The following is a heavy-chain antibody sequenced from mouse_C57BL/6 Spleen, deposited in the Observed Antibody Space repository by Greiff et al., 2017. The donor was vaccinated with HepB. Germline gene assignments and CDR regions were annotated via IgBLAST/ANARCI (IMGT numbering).Heavy chain of an antibody. CDR3: ARWGGNAWFAY. CDR1: GYTFTSYW. Sequence: QVQLQRPGAELVRPGSSVKLSCKASGYTFTSYWMHWVKQRPIQGLEWIGNIDPSDSETHYNQKFKDKATLTVDKSSSTAYMQLSSLTSEDSAVYYCARWGGNAWFAYWGQGTLVTVSA. CDR2: IDPSDSET. D-gene: IGHD2-1*01. V-gene: IGHV1-52*01. J-gene: IGHJ3*01.